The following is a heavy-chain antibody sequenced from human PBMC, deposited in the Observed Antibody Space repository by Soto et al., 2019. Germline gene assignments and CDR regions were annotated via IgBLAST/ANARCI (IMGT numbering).Heavy chain of an antibody. CDR2: IYYTGTT. CDR3: ARLGGFYQSLDS. D-gene: IGHD3-22*01. J-gene: IGHJ5*01. V-gene: IGHV4-59*08. CDR1: GGSISSYY. Sequence: QVHLLDSGPGLVKPSETLSLTCTVSGGSISSYYWSWIRQPPGKGLEWIGYIYYTGTTTYNPSIKSRVTISVDSSKNQFSLNLTSVSAADTAVYYCARLGGFYQSLDSWGQGTLVTVSS.